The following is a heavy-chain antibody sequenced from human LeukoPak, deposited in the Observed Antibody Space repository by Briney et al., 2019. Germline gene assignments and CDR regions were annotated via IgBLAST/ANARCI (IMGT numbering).Heavy chain of an antibody. J-gene: IGHJ4*02. CDR1: GFTFSTYA. CDR2: ISGSGGST. D-gene: IGHD3-3*01. V-gene: IGHV3-23*01. CDR3: AKGGDDFWSGLEWGFDY. Sequence: GGSLRLSCAASGFTFSTYAMRWVRQAPGKGLEWVSAISGSGGSTYYADSVKGRFTISRDNSKNTLYLQMNSLRAEDTAVYYCAKGGDDFWSGLEWGFDYWGQGTLVTVSS.